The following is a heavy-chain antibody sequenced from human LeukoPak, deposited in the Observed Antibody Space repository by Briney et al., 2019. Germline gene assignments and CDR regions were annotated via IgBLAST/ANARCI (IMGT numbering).Heavy chain of an antibody. CDR1: AFTFSSYA. CDR2: ISGSGGST. V-gene: IGHV3-23*01. CDR3: AKDLLVVPAAMRPPGWFDP. J-gene: IGHJ5*02. Sequence: GASLRLSCAASAFTFSSYAMSWVRQAPGKGLEWVSAISGSGGSTYYADSVKGRFTISRDNSKNTLYLQMNSLRAEDTAVYYCAKDLLVVPAAMRPPGWFDPWGQATLVTVSS. D-gene: IGHD2-2*01.